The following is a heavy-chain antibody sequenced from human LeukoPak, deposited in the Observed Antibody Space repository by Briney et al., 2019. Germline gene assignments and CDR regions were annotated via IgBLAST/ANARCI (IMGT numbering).Heavy chain of an antibody. CDR3: AKETGFGEYIGEYYFDY. J-gene: IGHJ4*02. Sequence: GGSLRLSCAASGFTVSSNYMSWVRQAPGKGLEWVSAISGSGGSTYYADSVKGRFTISRDNSKNTLYLQMNSLRAEDTAVYYCAKETGFGEYIGEYYFDYWGQGTLVTVSS. CDR2: ISGSGGST. CDR1: GFTVSSNY. D-gene: IGHD3-10*01. V-gene: IGHV3-23*01.